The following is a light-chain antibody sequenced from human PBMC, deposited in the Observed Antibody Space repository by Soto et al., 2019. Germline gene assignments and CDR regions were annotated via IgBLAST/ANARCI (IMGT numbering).Light chain of an antibody. CDR1: QSLSSNF. Sequence: EIMLTQSPGTLSLSPGERATLSCRASQSLSSNFLAWYQQKPGQAPRLLIYGASNRATGTPDRFSGSGSGTDFTLTINRLEPGDFAVYYCLQYVCSAVHSFGQGTKLEI. V-gene: IGKV3-20*01. CDR2: GAS. J-gene: IGKJ2*01. CDR3: LQYVCSAVHS.